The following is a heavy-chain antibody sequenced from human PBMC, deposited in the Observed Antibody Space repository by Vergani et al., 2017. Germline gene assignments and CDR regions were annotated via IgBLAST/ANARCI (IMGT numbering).Heavy chain of an antibody. Sequence: QVQLVQSGAEVKKPGASVKLSCKASGYTFTSYGISWVRQAPGQGLEWMGWISAYNGNTNYAQKLQGRVTMTTDTSTSTAYMELRSLRSDDTAVYYCARDPDIVVVPAAPYYYYYYGMDVWGQGTTVTVSS. CDR1: GYTFTSYG. J-gene: IGHJ6*02. V-gene: IGHV1-18*04. CDR2: ISAYNGNT. D-gene: IGHD2-2*01. CDR3: ARDPDIVVVPAAPYYYYYYGMDV.